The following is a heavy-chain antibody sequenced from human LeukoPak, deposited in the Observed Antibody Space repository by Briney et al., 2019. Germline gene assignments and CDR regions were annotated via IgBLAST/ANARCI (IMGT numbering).Heavy chain of an antibody. CDR3: ARGNHSGSWSWFDP. V-gene: IGHV1-18*01. J-gene: IGHJ5*02. CDR2: ISAYSGHT. D-gene: IGHD6-13*01. Sequence: ASVKVSCKASGYTFTNYGISWVRQAPGQGPEWMGWISAYSGHTNYAQKVQGRVTMTTDTSTSTAYMELRSLRSDDTAVYYCARGNHSGSWSWFDPWGQGTLVSVSA. CDR1: GYTFTNYG.